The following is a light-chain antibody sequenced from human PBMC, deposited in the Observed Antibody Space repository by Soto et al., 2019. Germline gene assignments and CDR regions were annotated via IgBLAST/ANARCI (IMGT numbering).Light chain of an antibody. Sequence: QSALTQPASVSGSPGQSLTISCTGTNSDVGGINFVSWYQQHPGKAPKLMIYDVTNRPSGVSNRFSGSKSGNSASLTISGLQAEDEADYYCTSYTSRSTVVFGGGTKLTVL. CDR3: TSYTSRSTVV. CDR2: DVT. J-gene: IGLJ2*01. V-gene: IGLV2-14*03. CDR1: NSDVGGINF.